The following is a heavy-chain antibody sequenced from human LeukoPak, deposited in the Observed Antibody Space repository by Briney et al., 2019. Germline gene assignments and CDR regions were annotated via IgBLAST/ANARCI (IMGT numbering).Heavy chain of an antibody. J-gene: IGHJ6*02. V-gene: IGHV3-21*01. CDR2: ISSSSSYI. Sequence: GGSLRLSCAASGFTFSSYSMNWVRQAPGKGLEWVSSISSSSSYIYYADPVKGRFTISRDNAKNSLYLQMNSLRAEDTAVYYCARGQRIAMDVWGQGTTVTVSS. CDR3: ARGQRIAMDV. D-gene: IGHD6-13*01. CDR1: GFTFSSYS.